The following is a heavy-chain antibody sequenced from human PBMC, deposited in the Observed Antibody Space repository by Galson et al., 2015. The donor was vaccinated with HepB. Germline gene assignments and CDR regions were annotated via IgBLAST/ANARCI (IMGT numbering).Heavy chain of an antibody. Sequence: CAISGDSVSSNSAAWNWIRQSPSRGLEWLGRTYYRSKWYNDYAVSVKSRITLNTDTSKNQFSLQLNSVTPDDTAVYYCARDVGYSSGWYQGFYYGMDVWGQGTPFTAPS. V-gene: IGHV6-1*01. CDR2: TYYRSKWYN. D-gene: IGHD6-19*01. CDR3: ARDVGYSSGWYQGFYYGMDV. CDR1: GDSVSSNSAA. J-gene: IGHJ6*02.